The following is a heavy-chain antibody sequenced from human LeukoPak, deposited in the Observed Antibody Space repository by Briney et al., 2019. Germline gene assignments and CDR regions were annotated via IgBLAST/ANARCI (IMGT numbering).Heavy chain of an antibody. CDR1: GFTFSGSA. J-gene: IGHJ5*02. D-gene: IGHD6-19*01. V-gene: IGHV3-73*01. CDR3: TSRYSSGLNWFDP. Sequence: GGSLRLSCAASGFTFSGSAIHWVRQASGKGLEWVGRIRSKADNYATGYAASVKGRFTISRDDSKNTAYLQMNSLKTEDTAVYYCTSRYSSGLNWFDPWGQGTLVTVSS. CDR2: IRSKADNYAT.